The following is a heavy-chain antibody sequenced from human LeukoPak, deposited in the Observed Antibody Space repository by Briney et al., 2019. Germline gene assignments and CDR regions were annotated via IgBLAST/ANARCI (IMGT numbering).Heavy chain of an antibody. Sequence: GGSLRLSCAASGFTFNSYSMNWVRQAPGKGLEWVAVISYDGSNKYYADSVKGRFTISRDNSKNTLYLQMNSLRAEDTAVYYCARSPPDLLASDAFDIWGQGTMVTVSS. V-gene: IGHV3-30*03. CDR3: ARSPPDLLASDAFDI. CDR2: ISYDGSNK. CDR1: GFTFNSYS. J-gene: IGHJ3*02.